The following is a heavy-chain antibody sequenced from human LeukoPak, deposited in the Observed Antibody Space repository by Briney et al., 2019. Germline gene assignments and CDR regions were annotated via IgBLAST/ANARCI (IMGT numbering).Heavy chain of an antibody. CDR2: ISGSGGRT. CDR3: AKGTGTVTTSYFDY. V-gene: IGHV3-23*01. J-gene: IGHJ4*02. D-gene: IGHD4-17*01. Sequence: PGGSLRLSCAASGFTFSSDAMSWVREAPGKGLEWVSAISGSGGRTYYADPVKGRFTISRDNSKNTLYLQINSLRAEDTAVYYCAKGTGTVTTSYFDYWGQGTLVTVSS. CDR1: GFTFSSDA.